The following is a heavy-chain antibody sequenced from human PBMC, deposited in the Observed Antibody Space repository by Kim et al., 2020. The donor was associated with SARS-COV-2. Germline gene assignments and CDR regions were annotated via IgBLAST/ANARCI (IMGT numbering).Heavy chain of an antibody. D-gene: IGHD5-12*01. CDR3: ARGSKDGYTDNGFGT. V-gene: IGHV4-31*02. Sequence: PTLKSRVTISVDTSKNQFSLKLSSVTAADTAVYYCARGSKDGYTDNGFGTWGQGTLVTVSS. J-gene: IGHJ4*02.